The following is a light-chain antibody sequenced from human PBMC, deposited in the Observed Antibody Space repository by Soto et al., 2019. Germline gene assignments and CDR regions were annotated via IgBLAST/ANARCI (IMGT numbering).Light chain of an antibody. Sequence: DIEMTQSPSSLSASVGDRVTITCRASQTISSYLNWYHQKPGKAPKLLIYAVSNLQSGVPSRFSGSGSGTDFTLTISSLQPEDFGTYYCQQYYNSPLTFGPGTNVDIK. V-gene: IGKV1-39*01. CDR1: QTISSY. CDR2: AVS. J-gene: IGKJ3*01. CDR3: QQYYNSPLT.